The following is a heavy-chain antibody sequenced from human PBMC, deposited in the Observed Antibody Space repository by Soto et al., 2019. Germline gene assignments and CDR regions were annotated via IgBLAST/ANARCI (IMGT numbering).Heavy chain of an antibody. CDR1: CYRFTSYG. D-gene: IGHD2-15*01. Sequence: GASVAVAGEESCYRFTSYGISWVRQAPGPGREWMGWVSAYHGNTNYAQKLRGRVSLTEDTTTGTAYMDLRSLRSDDTAVYYCARDAPASVVTFYQHWVQATLVTVS. CDR2: VSAYHGNT. J-gene: IGHJ1*01. V-gene: IGHV1-18*01. CDR3: ARDAPASVVTFYQH.